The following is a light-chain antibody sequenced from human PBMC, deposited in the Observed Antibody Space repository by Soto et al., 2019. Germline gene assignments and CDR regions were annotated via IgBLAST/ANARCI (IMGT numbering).Light chain of an antibody. Sequence: DIQMTQSPSSLSASVGDRVTITCRASQSISSYLNWYQQKPGKAPKLLIYAASSLQSGVPSRFSGRGSGTDFTLTISSLQPEDFATYYCQQSYSTPPVTFVQGTKLEIK. V-gene: IGKV1-39*01. CDR1: QSISSY. CDR2: AAS. J-gene: IGKJ2*01. CDR3: QQSYSTPPVT.